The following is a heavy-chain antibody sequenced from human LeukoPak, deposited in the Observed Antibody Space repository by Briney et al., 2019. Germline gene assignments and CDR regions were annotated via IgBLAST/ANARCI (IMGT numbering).Heavy chain of an antibody. Sequence: QPGGSLRLSCAASGFKFSTYAMNWVRQAPGKGLEWVSCINGRGVSTYYADSVKGRLTISRDNSDDTLYLQMDSLRAEDTAVYFCARTLGGYNYGPYDSWGQGTLVSVSS. CDR1: GFKFSTYA. J-gene: IGHJ4*02. D-gene: IGHD5-18*01. CDR3: ARTLGGYNYGPYDS. CDR2: INGRGVST. V-gene: IGHV3-23*01.